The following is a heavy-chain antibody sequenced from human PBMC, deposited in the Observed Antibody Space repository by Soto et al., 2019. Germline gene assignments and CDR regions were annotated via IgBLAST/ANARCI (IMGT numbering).Heavy chain of an antibody. Sequence: WGSLRLSCAASGFTFSSYWMSWVRQAPGKGLEWVANIKQDGSEKYYVDSVKGRFTISRDNAKNSLYLQMNSLRAEDTAVYYCARDAMYDYVWGSYRYAFDIWGQGTMVTVSS. CDR3: ARDAMYDYVWGSYRYAFDI. CDR2: IKQDGSEK. CDR1: GFTFSSYW. D-gene: IGHD3-16*02. V-gene: IGHV3-7*03. J-gene: IGHJ3*02.